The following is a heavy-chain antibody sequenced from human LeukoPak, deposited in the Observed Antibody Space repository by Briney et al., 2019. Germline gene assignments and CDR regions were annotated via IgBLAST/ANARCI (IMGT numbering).Heavy chain of an antibody. CDR1: GFPFTLYN. J-gene: IGHJ3*02. D-gene: IGHD1-26*01. CDR3: ARRVYGSYQAHDAFDI. V-gene: IGHV3-48*01. CDR2: ISSSTNTI. Sequence: GGSLRLSCEVSGFPFTLYNMNWVRQAPGKGLEWLSYISSSTNTIYYADSVKGRFTISRDNSKNTLYLQMNSLRAEDTAVYYCARRVYGSYQAHDAFDIWGQGTMVTVSS.